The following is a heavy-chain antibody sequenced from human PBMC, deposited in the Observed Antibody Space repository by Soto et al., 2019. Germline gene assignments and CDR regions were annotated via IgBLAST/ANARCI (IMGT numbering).Heavy chain of an antibody. CDR2: IFQGEAP. CDR3: AKDLEELLWFGELSTSSYYGMDV. D-gene: IGHD3-10*01. V-gene: IGHV4-59*02. Sequence: SETLSLTCSVSDASVSNFYWSWIRQPPGKGLEWLGYIFQGEAPTYNPSLKSRLTMSIDPSKNQLSLSLSSVTTADTAVYYCAKDLEELLWFGELSTSSYYGMDVWGQGTTVTVSS. J-gene: IGHJ6*02. CDR1: DASVSNFY.